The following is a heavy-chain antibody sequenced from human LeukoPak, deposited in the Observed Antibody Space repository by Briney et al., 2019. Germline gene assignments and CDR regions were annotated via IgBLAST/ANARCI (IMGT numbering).Heavy chain of an antibody. V-gene: IGHV1-18*04. Sequence: GTSVKVSCKASGFTFTDYGISWVRQAPGEGLEWMGWISAYNGNTDYAQKFQGRVTMTTDTSTSTAYMELRTLRSDDTAAYYCSLLEYRYGYYMDFWGQGTLVTVSS. CDR2: ISAYNGNT. D-gene: IGHD5-18*01. CDR3: SLLEYRYGYYMDF. CDR1: GFTFTDYG. J-gene: IGHJ4*02.